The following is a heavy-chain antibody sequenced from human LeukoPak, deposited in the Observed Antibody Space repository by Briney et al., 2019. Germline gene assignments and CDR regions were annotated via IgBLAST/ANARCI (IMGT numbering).Heavy chain of an antibody. J-gene: IGHJ3*02. V-gene: IGHV3-7*01. CDR1: GFTFSRYW. D-gene: IGHD3-22*01. CDR3: ARVSSGYSFGDAFDM. CDR2: IKQDGSAK. Sequence: HPGGSLRLSCAASGFTFSRYWMSWVRQAPGKGLEWVANIKQDGSAKYYVDSVKGRFTISRDNAKNSLYMQMNSLRADDTAVYYCARVSSGYSFGDAFDMWGQGTMVTVSS.